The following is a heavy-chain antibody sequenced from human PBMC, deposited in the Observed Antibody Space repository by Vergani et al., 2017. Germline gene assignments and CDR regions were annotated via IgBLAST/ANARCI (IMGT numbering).Heavy chain of an antibody. CDR2: ISAYNGNT. CDR1: GYTFTSYG. J-gene: IGHJ4*02. D-gene: IGHD3-10*01. CDR3: ASTLDYYGSGSYPDDY. V-gene: IGHV1-18*01. Sequence: QVQLVQSGAEVKKPGASVKVSCKASGYTFTSYGISWVRQAPGQGLEWMGWISAYNGNTNDAQKLQGRVTMTTDTSTSTAYMELRSLRSDDTAVYYCASTLDYYGSGSYPDDYWGQGTLVTVSS.